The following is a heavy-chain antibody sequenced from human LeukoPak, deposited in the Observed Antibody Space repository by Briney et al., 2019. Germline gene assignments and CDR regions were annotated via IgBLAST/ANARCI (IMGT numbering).Heavy chain of an antibody. Sequence: SETLSLTCTVSGGSIRSYYWSWIRQPPGKGLEWVGYIFYGGTTDSNPSLKSRVTISVDTSKNQFSLKLSSVTAADTAVYYCARTYCSGGSCHFDYWGQGTLVTVSS. CDR1: GGSIRSYY. CDR3: ARTYCSGGSCHFDY. J-gene: IGHJ4*02. D-gene: IGHD2-15*01. V-gene: IGHV4-59*08. CDR2: IFYGGTT.